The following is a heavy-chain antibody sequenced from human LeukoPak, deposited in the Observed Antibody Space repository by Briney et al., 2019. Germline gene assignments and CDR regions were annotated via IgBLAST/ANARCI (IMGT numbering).Heavy chain of an antibody. CDR1: GGSISSGGYY. D-gene: IGHD2-2*01. CDR2: IYHSGST. Sequence: SQTLSLTCTVSGGSISSGGYYWSWIRQPPGKGLEWIGYIYHSGSTYYNPSLKSRVTISVERSKNQFSLKLSSVTAADTAVYYCARAQGHCSSTSCYPDAFDIWGQGTMVTVSS. CDR3: ARAQGHCSSTSCYPDAFDI. J-gene: IGHJ3*02. V-gene: IGHV4-30-2*01.